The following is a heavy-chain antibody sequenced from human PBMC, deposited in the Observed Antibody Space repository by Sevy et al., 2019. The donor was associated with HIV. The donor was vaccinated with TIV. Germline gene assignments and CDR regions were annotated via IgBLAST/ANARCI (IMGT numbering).Heavy chain of an antibody. CDR2: IYYSWST. Sequence: SETLSLTCTVSGGSISSGDYYWSWIRQPPGKGLEWIGYIYYSWSTYYNPSLKSRVTISVDTSKNQFSLKLSSVTAADTAVYYCAREAIFGVGPFDYWGQGTLVTVSS. CDR3: AREAIFGVGPFDY. J-gene: IGHJ4*02. D-gene: IGHD3-3*01. V-gene: IGHV4-30-4*01. CDR1: GGSISSGDYY.